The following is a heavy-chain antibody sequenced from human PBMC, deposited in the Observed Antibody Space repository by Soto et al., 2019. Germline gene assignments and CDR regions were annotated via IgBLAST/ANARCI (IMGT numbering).Heavy chain of an antibody. CDR3: ARDSGSGWVYYFDY. CDR1: GGSLSSYY. D-gene: IGHD6-19*01. J-gene: IGHJ4*02. Sequence: PSETLSLTCTVSGGSLSSYYWSWIRQPAGKGLEWIGRIYTSGSTNYNPSLKSRVTMSVDTSKNQFSLKLSSVTAADTAVYYCARDSGSGWVYYFDYWGQGTLVTVSS. V-gene: IGHV4-4*07. CDR2: IYTSGST.